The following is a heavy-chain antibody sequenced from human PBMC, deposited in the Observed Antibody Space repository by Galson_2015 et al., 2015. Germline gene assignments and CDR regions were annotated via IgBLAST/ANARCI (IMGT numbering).Heavy chain of an antibody. V-gene: IGHV3-53*01. CDR3: ARDSTTTHRAGY. D-gene: IGHD2-2*01. Sequence: SLRLSCAASGVTVSNNYMSWVRQAPGKGLEWVSVIYGGGMTHHTNSVKGRFPLPRDKFKNTLYLQMNNLRAEDTAVYFCARDSTTTHRAGYWGQGTLVIVSS. J-gene: IGHJ4*02. CDR2: IYGGGMT. CDR1: GVTVSNNY.